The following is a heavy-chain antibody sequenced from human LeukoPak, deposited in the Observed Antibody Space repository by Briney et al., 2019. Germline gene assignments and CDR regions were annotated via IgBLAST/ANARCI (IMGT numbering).Heavy chain of an antibody. CDR2: ISGSGGST. CDR3: AKGMKYSGSYPKDY. V-gene: IGHV3-23*01. CDR1: GFTFSSYA. Sequence: GALRLSCAASGFTFSSYAMSWVRQAPGKGLEWVSAISGSGGSTYYADSVKGRFTISRDNSKNTLYLQMNSLRAEDTAVYYCAKGMKYSGSYPKDYWGQGTLVTVSS. D-gene: IGHD1-26*01. J-gene: IGHJ4*02.